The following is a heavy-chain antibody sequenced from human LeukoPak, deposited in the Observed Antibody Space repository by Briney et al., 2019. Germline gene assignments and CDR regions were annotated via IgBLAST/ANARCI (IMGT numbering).Heavy chain of an antibody. CDR1: GGSISSYY. CDR2: IYSSGST. J-gene: IGHJ4*02. Sequence: SETLSLTCSVSGGSISSYYWSWIRQPAGKGLEWIGRIYSSGSTNYNPSLKSRVTMSVGTSKNQFSLKLSSVTAADTAVYYCAGTAYHYFDYWGQGTLVTVSS. V-gene: IGHV4-4*07. D-gene: IGHD3-16*01. CDR3: AGTAYHYFDY.